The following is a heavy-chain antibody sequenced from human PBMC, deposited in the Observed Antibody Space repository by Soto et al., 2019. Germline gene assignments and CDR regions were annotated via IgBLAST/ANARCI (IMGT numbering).Heavy chain of an antibody. CDR3: ARLRQGNRFDY. CDR2: IYYSGST. CDR1: GGSISSYY. Sequence: SETLSLTCTVSGGSISSYYWSWIRQPPGKGLEWIGYIYYSGSTNYNPSLKSRVTISVDTSKNQFSLKLSSVTAADTAVYYCARLRQGNRFDYWRQGTLVTVSS. J-gene: IGHJ4*02. V-gene: IGHV4-59*01.